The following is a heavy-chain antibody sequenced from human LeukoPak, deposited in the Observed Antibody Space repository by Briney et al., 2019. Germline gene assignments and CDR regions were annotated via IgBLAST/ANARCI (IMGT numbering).Heavy chain of an antibody. V-gene: IGHV3-23*01. Sequence: PGGSLRLSCAASGFTFSSYAMSWVRQAPGKGLEWVSAISGSGGSTYYADSVKGRFTISRDNSKNTLYLQMNSLRAEDTAVYYCAKGRGVITTDYYYMDVWGKGTTVTVSS. CDR1: GFTFSSYA. CDR3: AKGRGVITTDYYYMDV. J-gene: IGHJ6*03. CDR2: ISGSGGST. D-gene: IGHD3-22*01.